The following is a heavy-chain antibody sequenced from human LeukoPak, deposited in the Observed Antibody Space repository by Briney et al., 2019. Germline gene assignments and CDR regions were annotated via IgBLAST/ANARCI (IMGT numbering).Heavy chain of an antibody. Sequence: GESLKISCQGSGYSFTTYWIGWVRQMPGKGLELMGIIYPGDSDARYNPSFQGQVTISADKSISTAYLQWSSLKASDIAMYYCARLSSSSEENYFDYWGQGTQVTASS. CDR1: GYSFTTYW. D-gene: IGHD6-6*01. V-gene: IGHV5-51*01. J-gene: IGHJ4*02. CDR3: ARLSSSSEENYFDY. CDR2: IYPGDSDA.